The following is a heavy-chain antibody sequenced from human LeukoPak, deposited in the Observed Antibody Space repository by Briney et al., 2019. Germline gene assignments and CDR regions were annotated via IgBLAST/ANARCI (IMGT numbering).Heavy chain of an antibody. D-gene: IGHD6-19*01. CDR3: ARDRYSSGWSGFDY. Sequence: PSETLSLTCTVSGGSISSGSYYWSWIRQPAGKGLEWIGRIYTSGSTNYNPSLKSRVTMSVDTSKNQFSLKLSSVTAADTAVYYCARDRYSSGWSGFDYWGQGTLVTVSS. CDR2: IYTSGST. V-gene: IGHV4-61*02. J-gene: IGHJ4*02. CDR1: GGSISSGSYY.